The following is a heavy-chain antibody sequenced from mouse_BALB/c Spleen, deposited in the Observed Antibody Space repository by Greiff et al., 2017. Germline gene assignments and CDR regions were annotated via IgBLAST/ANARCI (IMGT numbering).Heavy chain of an antibody. V-gene: IGHV2-6-2*01. CDR1: GFSLTSYG. CDR3: ARHEGLRNYAMDY. CDR2: IWSDGST. Sequence: QVQLQQSGPDLVAPSQSLSITCTVSGFSLTSYGVHWVRQPPGKGLEWLVVIWSDGSTTYNSALKSRLSISKDNSKSQVFLKMNSLQTDDTAMYYCARHEGLRNYAMDYWGQGTSVTVSS. D-gene: IGHD2-4*01. J-gene: IGHJ4*01.